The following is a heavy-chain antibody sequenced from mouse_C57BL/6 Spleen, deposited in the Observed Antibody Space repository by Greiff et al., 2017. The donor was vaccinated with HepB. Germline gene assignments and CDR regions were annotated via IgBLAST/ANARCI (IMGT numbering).Heavy chain of an antibody. J-gene: IGHJ1*03. Sequence: QVQLKQPGAELVKPGASVKMSCKASGYTFTSYWITWVKQRPGQGLEWIGDIYPGSGSTNYNEKFKSKATLTVDTSSSTAYMQLSSLTSEDSAVYYCARERLTTVVRYFDVWGTGTTVTVSS. CDR3: ARERLTTVVRYFDV. V-gene: IGHV1-55*01. CDR2: IYPGSGST. D-gene: IGHD1-1*01. CDR1: GYTFTSYW.